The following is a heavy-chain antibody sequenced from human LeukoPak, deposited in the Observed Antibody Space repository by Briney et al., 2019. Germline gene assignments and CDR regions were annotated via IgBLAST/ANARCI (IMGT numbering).Heavy chain of an antibody. Sequence: PSETLSLTCAVYGGSFSGYYWSWIRQPPGKGLEWIGEINHSGSTNYNPSLKSRVTISVDTSKNQFSLKLSSVTAADTAVYYCARVLYNWNDFSWFDPWGQGTLVTVSS. CDR2: INHSGST. CDR1: GGSFSGYY. D-gene: IGHD1-20*01. V-gene: IGHV4-34*01. J-gene: IGHJ5*02. CDR3: ARVLYNWNDFSWFDP.